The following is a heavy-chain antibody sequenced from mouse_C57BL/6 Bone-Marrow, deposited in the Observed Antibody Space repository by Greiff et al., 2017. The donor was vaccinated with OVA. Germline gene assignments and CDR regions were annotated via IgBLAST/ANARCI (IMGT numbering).Heavy chain of an antibody. Sequence: VQLQQPGAELVKPGASVKMSCKASGYTFTSYWLTWVKPRPGQGLEWIGDIYPGSGSTNSNEKFKSKATLTVDTSSSTDYMQLSGLTSEDSAVYYWARWAGRRDRAYFDYWGQGTTLTVSS. CDR1: GYTFTSYW. D-gene: IGHD3-1*01. J-gene: IGHJ2*01. CDR2: IYPGSGST. CDR3: ARWAGRRDRAYFDY. V-gene: IGHV1-55*01.